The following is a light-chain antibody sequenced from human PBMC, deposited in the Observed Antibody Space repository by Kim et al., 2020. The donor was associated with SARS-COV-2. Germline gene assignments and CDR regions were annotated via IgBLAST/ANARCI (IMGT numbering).Light chain of an antibody. CDR2: GKN. CDR3: NSRDSSGNHLI. Sequence: LGQTVMITCQGDSLRSYYASWYQQKPGQAPVLVIYGKNNRPPGNPDRFSGSSSGNTASLTITGAQAEDEADYYCNSRDSSGNHLIFGTGTKVTVL. V-gene: IGLV3-19*01. CDR1: SLRSYY. J-gene: IGLJ1*01.